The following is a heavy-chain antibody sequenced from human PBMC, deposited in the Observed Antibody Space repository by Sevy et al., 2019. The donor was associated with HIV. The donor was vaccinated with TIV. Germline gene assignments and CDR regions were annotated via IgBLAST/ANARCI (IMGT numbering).Heavy chain of an antibody. CDR1: GGSISSYY. Sequence: SETLSLTCTVSGGSISSYYWSWIRQPPGKGLEWIGYIYYSGSTNYNPSLKSRVTISVDTSKNQFSLMLSSVTAAGTAVYYSARDSGIAVASTYYYYGMDVWGQGTTVTVSS. V-gene: IGHV4-59*01. D-gene: IGHD6-19*01. CDR2: IYYSGST. J-gene: IGHJ6*02. CDR3: ARDSGIAVASTYYYYGMDV.